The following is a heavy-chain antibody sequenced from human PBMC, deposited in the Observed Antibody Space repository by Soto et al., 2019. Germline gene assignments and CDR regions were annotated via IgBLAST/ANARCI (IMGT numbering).Heavy chain of an antibody. CDR1: GFIFRTYT. J-gene: IGHJ4*01. CDR3: AKDFTPDGYWDFDY. D-gene: IGHD4-17*01. Sequence: PXGSRGVGCAASGFIFRTYTVSWVRQAPGKGLEWVSAVLQTGSSTYYADSVKGRFTISRDNSQNTLYLQMNNLRVEDTAVYYCAKDFTPDGYWDFDYWGHGTLVTVYS. CDR2: VLQTGSST. V-gene: IGHV3-23*01.